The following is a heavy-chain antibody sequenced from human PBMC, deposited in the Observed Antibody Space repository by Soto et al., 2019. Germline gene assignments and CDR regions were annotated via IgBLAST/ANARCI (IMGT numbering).Heavy chain of an antibody. J-gene: IGHJ5*02. Sequence: PSETLSLTCAVYGGSFSGYYWSWIRQPPGKGLEWIGEINHSGSTNYNPSLKSRVTISVDTSKNQFSLKLSSVTAADTAVYYCARGLGYDYVWGSYRYTVGGRSWFDPWGQGTLVTVS. CDR2: INHSGST. D-gene: IGHD3-16*02. CDR1: GGSFSGYY. CDR3: ARGLGYDYVWGSYRYTVGGRSWFDP. V-gene: IGHV4-34*01.